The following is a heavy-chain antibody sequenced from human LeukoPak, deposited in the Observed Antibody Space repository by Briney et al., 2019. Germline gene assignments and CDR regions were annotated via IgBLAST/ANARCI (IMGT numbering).Heavy chain of an antibody. Sequence: GGSLRLSCVASGFTFSNVLITWVRQGPGKGLEWVGRIKSKTDGGTRDYAAPVKGRFTISRDDSKNTLYLQMNSLKTEDTAVYYCTTLFWNDYYIDYYYYYMDVWGKGTTVTVSS. D-gene: IGHD3-3*01. J-gene: IGHJ6*03. CDR3: TTLFWNDYYIDYYYYYMDV. CDR1: GFTFSNVL. CDR2: IKSKTDGGTR. V-gene: IGHV3-15*01.